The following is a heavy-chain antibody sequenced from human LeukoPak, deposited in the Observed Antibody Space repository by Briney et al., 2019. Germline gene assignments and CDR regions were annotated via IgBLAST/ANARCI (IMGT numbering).Heavy chain of an antibody. Sequence: GGSLRLSCAASGFTFSSYAMSWVRQAPGKGLEWVSAISGSGGSTYYADSVKGRFTISRDNSKNTLYLQMNSLRAEDTAVYYCVKDTESHSYGYVFVAFDIWGQGTMVTVSS. CDR1: GFTFSSYA. V-gene: IGHV3-23*01. CDR2: ISGSGGST. CDR3: VKDTESHSYGYVFVAFDI. D-gene: IGHD5-18*01. J-gene: IGHJ3*02.